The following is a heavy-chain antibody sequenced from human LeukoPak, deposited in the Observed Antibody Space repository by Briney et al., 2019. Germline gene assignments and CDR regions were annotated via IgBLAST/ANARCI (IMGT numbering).Heavy chain of an antibody. Sequence: SETLSLTCAVYGGSFSGYYWSWIRQPPGKGLEWIGEINHSGSTNYNPSLKSRVTISVDTSKNQFSLKLSSVTAADTAVYYCARGGVITMVRGVIIIRWMFDPWGQGTLVTVSS. CDR1: GGSFSGYY. CDR3: ARGGVITMVRGVIIIRWMFDP. CDR2: INHSGST. J-gene: IGHJ5*02. D-gene: IGHD3-10*01. V-gene: IGHV4-34*01.